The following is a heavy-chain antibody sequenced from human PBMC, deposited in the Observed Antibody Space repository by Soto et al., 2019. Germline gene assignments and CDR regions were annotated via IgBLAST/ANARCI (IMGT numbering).Heavy chain of an antibody. CDR3: ARGEYYNILTGYYRGAFDV. J-gene: IGHJ3*01. CDR1: GFTFSSYT. V-gene: IGHV3-48*02. Sequence: PGGSLRLSCAASGFTFSSYTMNWVRQAPGKGLEWISYITSTSNTIYYAASVKGRFTISRDDAQNSLSLQMNGLRDDDTAVYYCARGEYYNILTGYYRGAFDVWGRGTMVTVSS. D-gene: IGHD3-9*01. CDR2: ITSTSNTI.